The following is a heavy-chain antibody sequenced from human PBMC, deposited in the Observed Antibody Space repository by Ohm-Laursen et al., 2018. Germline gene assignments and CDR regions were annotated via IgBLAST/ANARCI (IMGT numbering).Heavy chain of an antibody. Sequence: SLRLSCAAPGFTFSSYSMNWVRQAPGKGLEWVSSISGSSSYIYYADSVRGRFTISRDNAKDSLFLQMNSLRAEDTAVYYCARDSSGSGGDSDYWGQGTLVTVSS. CDR1: GFTFSSYS. J-gene: IGHJ4*02. CDR3: ARDSSGSGGDSDY. CDR2: ISGSSSYI. D-gene: IGHD3-10*01. V-gene: IGHV3-21*04.